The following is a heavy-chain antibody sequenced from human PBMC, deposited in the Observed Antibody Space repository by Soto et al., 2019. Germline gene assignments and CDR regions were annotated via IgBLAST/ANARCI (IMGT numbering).Heavy chain of an antibody. CDR2: ISYDGSNK. J-gene: IGHJ6*02. D-gene: IGHD2-2*01. CDR1: GFTFSSYA. Sequence: QVQLVESGGGVVQPGRSLRLSCAASGFTFSSYAMHWVRQAPGKGLEWVAVISYDGSNKYYADSVKGRFTISRDNSKNTLYLQMNSLGAEDTAVYYCARDLGDIVVVPAAPKRSSYGMDVWGQGTTVTVSS. V-gene: IGHV3-30-3*01. CDR3: ARDLGDIVVVPAAPKRSSYGMDV.